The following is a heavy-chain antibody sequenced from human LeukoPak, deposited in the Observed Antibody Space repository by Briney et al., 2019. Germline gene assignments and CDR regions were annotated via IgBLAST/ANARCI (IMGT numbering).Heavy chain of an antibody. Sequence: VSVKVSCKASGYTFTTNGIIWVRQAPGQGLEWMGWISAKNGNTNYAQNLQGRVTMTSDTSTSTAYMELRSLRSDDTAVYYCARGGGGQWGYFDYWGQGTLVTVSS. CDR3: ARGGGGQWGYFDY. J-gene: IGHJ4*02. CDR2: ISAKNGNT. V-gene: IGHV1-18*04. D-gene: IGHD3-16*01. CDR1: GYTFTTNG.